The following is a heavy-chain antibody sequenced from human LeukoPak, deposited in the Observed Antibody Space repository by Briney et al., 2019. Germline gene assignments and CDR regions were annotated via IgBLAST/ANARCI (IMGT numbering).Heavy chain of an antibody. J-gene: IGHJ6*04. CDR1: GYTFTSYG. D-gene: IGHD2-2*01. CDR2: ISAYNGNT. CDR3: ARDIVVVPAVPYYGMDV. V-gene: IGHV1-18*03. Sequence: ASVKVSCKASGYTFTSYGISWVRQAPGQGLEWMGWISAYNGNTNYAQKLQGRVTMTTDTSTSTAYMELRSLRSDDMAVYYCARDIVVVPAVPYYGMDVWGKGTTVTVSS.